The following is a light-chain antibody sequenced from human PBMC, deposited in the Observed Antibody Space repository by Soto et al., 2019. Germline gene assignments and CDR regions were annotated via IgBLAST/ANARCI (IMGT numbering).Light chain of an antibody. J-gene: IGKJ1*01. CDR3: QQYGSSPET. CDR2: GAS. V-gene: IGKV3-20*01. CDR1: QSVSSNY. Sequence: EIVLTQSPGTLSLSPGERATLSCRASQSVSSNYLAWYQQKPGQAPRLLIYGASSRATGIPDRFSGSGSGTDFTLTISRLEPEDFGVYYCQQYGSSPETFGQGTKVEIK.